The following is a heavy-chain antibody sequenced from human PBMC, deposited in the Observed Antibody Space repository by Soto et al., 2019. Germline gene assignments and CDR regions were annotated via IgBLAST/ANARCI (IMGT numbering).Heavy chain of an antibody. CDR1: GYSFTSYW. J-gene: IGHJ6*02. CDR2: IYPGDSDT. V-gene: IGHV5-51*01. D-gene: IGHD6-19*01. CDR3: ARHKGTYSSGGYVGYYYYGMEV. Sequence: GESLKISCKGSGYSFTSYWISWVRQMPGKGLEWMGIIYPGDSDTRYSPSFQGQVTISADKSVSTAYLQWSSLKASDTAMYYCARHKGTYSSGGYVGYYYYGMEVWGQGTTVTVSS.